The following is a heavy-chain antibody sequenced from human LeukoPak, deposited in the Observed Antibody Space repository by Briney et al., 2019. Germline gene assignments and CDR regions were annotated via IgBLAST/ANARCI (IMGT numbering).Heavy chain of an antibody. CDR3: ARSEAYYDSSGYEPYYYYGMDV. V-gene: IGHV4-59*01. CDR2: IYYSGST. Sequence: PSETLSLTCTVSGGSISSYYWSWIRQPPGKGLEGIGYIYYSGSTNYNPSLKSRVTISVDTSKNQFSLKLSSVTAADTAVYYCARSEAYYDSSGYEPYYYYGMDVWGQGTTVTVSS. J-gene: IGHJ6*02. CDR1: GGSISSYY. D-gene: IGHD3-22*01.